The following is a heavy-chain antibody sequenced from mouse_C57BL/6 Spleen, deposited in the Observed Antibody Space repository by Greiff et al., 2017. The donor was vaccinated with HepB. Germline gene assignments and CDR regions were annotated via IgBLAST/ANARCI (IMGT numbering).Heavy chain of an antibody. Sequence: VQLQQSGAELVRPGASVKLSCTASGFNIKDYYMHWVKQRPEQGLEWIGRIDPEDGDTDYAPKFQGQATMTADTSSNTAYLQLSSLTSEDTAVYYGTRRLGSSGPFAYWGQGTLVTVSA. D-gene: IGHD3-2*02. CDR1: GFNIKDYY. V-gene: IGHV14-1*01. CDR3: TRRLGSSGPFAY. J-gene: IGHJ3*01. CDR2: IDPEDGDT.